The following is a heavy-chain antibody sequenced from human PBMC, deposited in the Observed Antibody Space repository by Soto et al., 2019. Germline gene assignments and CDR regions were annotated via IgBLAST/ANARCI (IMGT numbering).Heavy chain of an antibody. CDR3: ARDIVATWLDGMDG. Sequence: GVSKSLPCSASGLPFSSYSMNWGRPDPGKGLEWVSSISSSSSYIYYADSVKGRFTISRDNAKNSLYLQMNSLRAEDTAVYYCARDIVATWLDGMDGWGQGTTVTVS. V-gene: IGHV3-21*01. J-gene: IGHJ6*02. CDR1: GLPFSSYS. D-gene: IGHD5-12*01. CDR2: ISSSSSYI.